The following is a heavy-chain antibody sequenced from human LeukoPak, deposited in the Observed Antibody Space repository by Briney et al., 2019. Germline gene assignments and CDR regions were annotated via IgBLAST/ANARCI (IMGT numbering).Heavy chain of an antibody. D-gene: IGHD3-10*01. CDR2: IYYSGST. Sequence: SETLSLTCTVSGGSISSYYWSWIRQPAGKGLEWIGYIYYSGSTNYKPSLKSRVTISVDTSKNQFSLKLSSVTAADTAVYYCARGGYYGSGNDFRFDPWGQGTLVTVSS. CDR3: ARGGYYGSGNDFRFDP. CDR1: GGSISSYY. V-gene: IGHV4-59*01. J-gene: IGHJ5*02.